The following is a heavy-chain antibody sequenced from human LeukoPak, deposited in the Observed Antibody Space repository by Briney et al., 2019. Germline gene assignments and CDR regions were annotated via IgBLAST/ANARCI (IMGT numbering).Heavy chain of an antibody. Sequence: ASVKVSCKASGYTFTGYYMHWVRQAPGQGLEWMGRINPNSGGTNYAQKFQGRVTMTRDTSISTAYMELSRLRSDDTAVYYCAMNDLSYCSGSSCYPLADYWGQGTLVTVSS. V-gene: IGHV1-2*06. CDR2: INPNSGGT. J-gene: IGHJ4*02. D-gene: IGHD2-15*01. CDR1: GYTFTGYY. CDR3: AMNDLSYCSGSSCYPLADY.